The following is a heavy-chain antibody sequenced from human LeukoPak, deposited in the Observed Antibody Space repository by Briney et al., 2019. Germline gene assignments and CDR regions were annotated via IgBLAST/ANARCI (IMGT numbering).Heavy chain of an antibody. CDR2: FDPEDGES. CDR1: GASLSETS. J-gene: IGHJ4*02. Sequence: GASVNVPCKVSGASLSETSIHWVRQAPGQWLEWMGGFDPEDGESIFAQRFQGRFSMTEDTSTDTAYMELRSLRPEDTAVYYCVTADKWEPLDYWGQGTLVTVSS. D-gene: IGHD1-26*01. CDR3: VTADKWEPLDY. V-gene: IGHV1-24*01.